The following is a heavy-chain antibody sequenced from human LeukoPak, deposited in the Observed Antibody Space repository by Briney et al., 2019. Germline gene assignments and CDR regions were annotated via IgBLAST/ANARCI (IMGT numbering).Heavy chain of an antibody. CDR2: IKQDGSEK. J-gene: IGHJ5*02. CDR1: GFTFSNYN. D-gene: IGHD2-8*02. CDR3: ARDVPGPYNWFDP. V-gene: IGHV3-7*01. Sequence: PGGSLRLSCAASGFTFSNYNMNWVRQAPGKGLEWVANIKQDGSEKYYVDSVKGRFTISRDNAKNSLYLQMNSLRAEDTAVYYCARDVPGPYNWFDPWGQGTLVTVSS.